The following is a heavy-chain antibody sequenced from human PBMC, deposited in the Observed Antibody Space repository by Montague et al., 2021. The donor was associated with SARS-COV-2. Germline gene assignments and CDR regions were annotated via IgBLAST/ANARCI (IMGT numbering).Heavy chain of an antibody. CDR3: ASASGSGGYLVY. V-gene: IGHV4-39*01. Sequence: SETLSLTCTVSGGSISSTSYYWGWIRQPPEKGLEWIGSIYNSGSTYYNPSLKSRVTISVDTSKNQFSLKLSSVTAADTAVYYCASASGSGGYLVYWGQGTLVTVSS. CDR1: GGSISSTSYY. CDR2: IYNSGST. J-gene: IGHJ4*02. D-gene: IGHD3-10*01.